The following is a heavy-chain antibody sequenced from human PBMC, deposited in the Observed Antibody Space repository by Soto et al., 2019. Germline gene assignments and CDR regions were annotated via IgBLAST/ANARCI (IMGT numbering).Heavy chain of an antibody. V-gene: IGHV3-23*01. CDR1: GFTFSGYA. CDR2: ITGSGTST. CDR3: GKTPVLYHYTMDV. J-gene: IGHJ6*02. D-gene: IGHD3-16*01. Sequence: PGGSLRLSCAASGFTFSGYAMTWVRQAPGKGLEWVSSITGSGTSTYYADSVKGRFIISRDNSKNTVSLQMNSLRADDTAVYYCGKTPVLYHYTMDVRGPGPTVSVS.